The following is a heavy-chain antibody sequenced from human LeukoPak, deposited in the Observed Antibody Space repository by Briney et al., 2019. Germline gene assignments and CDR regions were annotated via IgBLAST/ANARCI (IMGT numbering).Heavy chain of an antibody. J-gene: IGHJ4*02. CDR1: GITFSSYG. V-gene: IGHV3-23*01. CDR3: AKSSILTGYYFY. D-gene: IGHD3-9*01. CDR2: ISSTGGTT. Sequence: PGGSLRLSCAASGITFSSYGMSWVRQAPGKGLEWVSSISSTGGTTYYADSVKGRFTISRDNSKNTLYLQMNSLRAEDTAAYYCAKSSILTGYYFYWGQGTLVTVSS.